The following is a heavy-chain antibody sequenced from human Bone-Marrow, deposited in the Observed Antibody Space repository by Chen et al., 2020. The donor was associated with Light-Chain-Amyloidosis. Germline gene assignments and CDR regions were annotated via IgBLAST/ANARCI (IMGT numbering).Heavy chain of an antibody. V-gene: IGHV3-23*03. CDR2: IYSGGST. D-gene: IGHD5-18*01. CDR1: GFIFSNSA. J-gene: IGHJ4*02. Sequence: DVQLLESGGGLVQPGGSLRLSCAASGFIFSNSAMSWVRQAPGKGLEWVSLIYSGGSTYYADFVKGRFTISRDSSKNTVYLQMNSLRAEDTALYYCATEGRDPGYSYGYLNYWGQGTLVTVSS. CDR3: ATEGRDPGYSYGYLNY.